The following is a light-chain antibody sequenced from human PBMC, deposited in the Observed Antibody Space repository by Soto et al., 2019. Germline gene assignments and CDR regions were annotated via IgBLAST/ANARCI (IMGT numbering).Light chain of an antibody. Sequence: DIQMTQSPATLSASAGDRVAITCRASQSISTYLAWYQQKPGKAPKLLIYKASILESGVPSRFSGSGSGAEFTLTISSLQPDDFATYYCQHYNIYSEAFGQGTKVDIK. CDR2: KAS. V-gene: IGKV1-5*03. CDR3: QHYNIYSEA. CDR1: QSISTY. J-gene: IGKJ1*01.